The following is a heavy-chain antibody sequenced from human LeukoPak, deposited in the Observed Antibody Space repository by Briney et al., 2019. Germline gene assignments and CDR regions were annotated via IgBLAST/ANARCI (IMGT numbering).Heavy chain of an antibody. J-gene: IGHJ3*02. D-gene: IGHD2-2*01. CDR1: GGSISSYY. V-gene: IGHV4-59*08. CDR3: ARLPNCSSTSCYRGAFDI. CDR2: IYYSGST. Sequence: ASETLSLTCTVSGGSISSYYWSWIRQPPGKGLEWIGYIYYSGSTNYNPSLKSRVTISVDTSKNQFSLKLSSVTAADTAVYYCARLPNCSSTSCYRGAFDIWGQGTMVTVSS.